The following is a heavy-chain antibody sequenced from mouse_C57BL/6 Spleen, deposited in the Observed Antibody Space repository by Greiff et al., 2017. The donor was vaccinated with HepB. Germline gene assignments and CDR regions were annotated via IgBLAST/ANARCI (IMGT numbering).Heavy chain of an antibody. CDR2: IRNKANGYTT. CDR1: GFTFTDYY. Sequence: DVQLQESGGGLVQPGGSLSLSCAASGFTFTDYYMSWVRQPPGKALEWLGFIRNKANGYTTEYSASVKGRFTISRDNSQSILYLQMNALRAEDSATYYCARNYYGSSYPFAYWGQGTLVTVSA. D-gene: IGHD1-1*01. CDR3: ARNYYGSSYPFAY. J-gene: IGHJ3*01. V-gene: IGHV7-3*01.